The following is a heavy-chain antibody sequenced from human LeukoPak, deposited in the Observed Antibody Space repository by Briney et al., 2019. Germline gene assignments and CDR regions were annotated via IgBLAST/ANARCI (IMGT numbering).Heavy chain of an antibody. J-gene: IGHJ6*02. CDR1: GGSISSSSYY. V-gene: IGHV4-61*05. D-gene: IGHD6-19*01. CDR2: IYYSGST. Sequence: SETLSLTCTVSGGSISSSSYYWSWIRQPPGKGLEWVGYIYYSGSTNYNPSLKSRVTISVDTSKNQFSLKLSSVTAADTAVYYCARSSGLYYYYYGMDVWGQGTTVTVSS. CDR3: ARSSGLYYYYYGMDV.